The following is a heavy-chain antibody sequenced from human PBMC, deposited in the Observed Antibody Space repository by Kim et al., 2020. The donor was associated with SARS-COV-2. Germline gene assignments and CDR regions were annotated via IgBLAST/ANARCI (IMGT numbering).Heavy chain of an antibody. J-gene: IGHJ6*02. D-gene: IGHD3-10*01. Sequence: GGSLRLSCAASGFTFSSYNMNWVRQAPGKGLEWVSYIGASSSTIYYADSVKGRFTISRDNAKNSLYLQMSSLRAEDTAVYYCARDYESMVRGFYFYYGMDVWGQGTPVTVSS. V-gene: IGHV3-48*04. CDR1: GFTFSSYN. CDR3: ARDYESMVRGFYFYYGMDV. CDR2: IGASSSTI.